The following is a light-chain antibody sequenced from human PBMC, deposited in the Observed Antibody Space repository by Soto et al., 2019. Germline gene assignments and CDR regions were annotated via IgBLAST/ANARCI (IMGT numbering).Light chain of an antibody. J-gene: IGKJ1*01. V-gene: IGKV1-39*01. CDR1: QYISRH. CDR3: QQTYNVPTWT. Sequence: DNQMTQSPSSLSASVGDRVTITCRASQYISRHLNWYQHKPGKAPKLLIYAASTLVSGVPSRFSGSGSGTDFTLTISRLQPEDIATYYCQQTYNVPTWTFGQGTKVEIK. CDR2: AAS.